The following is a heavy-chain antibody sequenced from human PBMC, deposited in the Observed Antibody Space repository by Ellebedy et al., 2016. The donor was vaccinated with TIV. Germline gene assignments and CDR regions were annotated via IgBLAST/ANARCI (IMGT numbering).Heavy chain of an antibody. CDR3: ARETYNDVDLKLWGIFDI. J-gene: IGHJ3*02. CDR2: IAFDSTT. V-gene: IGHV3-66*01. D-gene: IGHD3-10*01. CDR1: ELTVTTDY. Sequence: GGSLRLSCAASELTVTTDYMSWVRQTPGKGLEWVSTIAFDSTTYYADSVKGRFTISRDNSKNTLDIQMNSLRAEDTAVYYCARETYNDVDLKLWGIFDIWGQGTMVTVSS.